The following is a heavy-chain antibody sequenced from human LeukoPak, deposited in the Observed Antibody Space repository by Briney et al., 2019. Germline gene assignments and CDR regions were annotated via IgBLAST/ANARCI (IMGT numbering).Heavy chain of an antibody. V-gene: IGHV3-48*01. J-gene: IGHJ5*02. CDR2: ISSSSSTI. CDR1: GFTFSSYS. CDR3: ASEPPSGWYHANWFDP. D-gene: IGHD6-19*01. Sequence: PGGSLRLSCAASGFTFSSYSMNWVRQAPGKGPEWVSYISSSSSTIYYADSVKGRFTISRDNAKNSLFLQMNSLRAEDTAVYYCASEPPSGWYHANWFDPWGQGTLVTVSS.